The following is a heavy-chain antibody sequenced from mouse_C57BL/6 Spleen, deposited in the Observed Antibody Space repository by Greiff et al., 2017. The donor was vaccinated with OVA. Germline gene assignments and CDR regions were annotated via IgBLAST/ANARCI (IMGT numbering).Heavy chain of an antibody. CDR1: GYTFTSYW. J-gene: IGHJ1*03. CDR2: IYPGSGST. Sequence: VQLQQPGAELVKPGASVKMSCKASGYTFTSYWITWVKQRPGQGLEWIGDIYPGSGSTNYNQKFKSKATLTVDTSSSTAYMQLSSLTSEDSAVYYCARSGYYGSSHWYFGVWGTGATVTVSS. V-gene: IGHV1-55*01. D-gene: IGHD1-1*01. CDR3: ARSGYYGSSHWYFGV.